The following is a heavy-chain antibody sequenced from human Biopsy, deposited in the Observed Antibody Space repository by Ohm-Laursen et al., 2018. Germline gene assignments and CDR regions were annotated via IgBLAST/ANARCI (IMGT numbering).Heavy chain of an antibody. Sequence: SDTLSLTCTVSGGSISGYHWSWIRKSPGKGLEWLAYISYTWGITSNTSLNGRATMSLDTSKNQFSLRLIYVTAADTAVYYCARDRDRRGWFDPWGQGTLVTVSS. J-gene: IGHJ5*02. CDR2: ISYTWGI. D-gene: IGHD1-14*01. CDR3: ARDRDRRGWFDP. V-gene: IGHV4-59*12. CDR1: GGSISGYH.